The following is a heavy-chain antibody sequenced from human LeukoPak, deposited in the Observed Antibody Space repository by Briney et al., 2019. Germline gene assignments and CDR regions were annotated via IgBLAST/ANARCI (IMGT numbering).Heavy chain of an antibody. CDR1: GYTFTSYG. Sequence: GASVKVSCKASGYTFTSYGISWVRQAPGQGLEWMGWISAYNGNTNYAQKLQGRVTMTTDTSTSTAYMELRSLRCDDTAVYYCATSGSSSGYYYAHFDYWGQGTLVTVSS. V-gene: IGHV1-18*01. J-gene: IGHJ4*02. CDR2: ISAYNGNT. D-gene: IGHD3-22*01. CDR3: ATSGSSSGYYYAHFDY.